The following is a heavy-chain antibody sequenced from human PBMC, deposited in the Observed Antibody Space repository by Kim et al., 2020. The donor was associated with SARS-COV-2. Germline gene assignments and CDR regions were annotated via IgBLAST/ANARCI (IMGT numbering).Heavy chain of an antibody. CDR3: ARQGYQNTGGMDV. D-gene: IGHD6-13*01. V-gene: IGHV5-51*01. CDR2: VYPSDSDT. Sequence: GESLKISCKGSGHSFTRNWIAWLRQMPGRGLEYMGAVYPSDSDTRYSPSFQGQVTMSVDKSISTAYLQWSSLKASDTAIYFCARQGYQNTGGMDVWGQGTTVTVSS. CDR1: GHSFTRNW. J-gene: IGHJ6*02.